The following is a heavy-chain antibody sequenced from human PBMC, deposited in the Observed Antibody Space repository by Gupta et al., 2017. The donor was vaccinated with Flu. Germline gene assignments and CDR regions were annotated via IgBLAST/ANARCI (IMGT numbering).Heavy chain of an antibody. J-gene: IGHJ4*02. CDR3: ATGGYFFDY. V-gene: IGHV3-15*01. CDR2: IKSKYDGGTT. Sequence: EVHMVESGGDLVKPGGSLRLSCAASGFIFSNAWMNWVRQAPGKGLEWVGRIKSKYDGGTTDYAAPVKGRFTISRDESKSTVFLQMNSLETDDTGVYYCATGGYFFDYWGQGTPVTVSS. D-gene: IGHD3-16*01. CDR1: GFIFSNAW.